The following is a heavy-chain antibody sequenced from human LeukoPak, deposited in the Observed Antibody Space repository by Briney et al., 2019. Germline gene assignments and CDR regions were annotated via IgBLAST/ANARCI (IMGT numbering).Heavy chain of an antibody. V-gene: IGHV3-23*01. Sequence: PGGSLRLSCAASGFTFSRYGMSWVRQAPGKGLEWVSAISGSGGSTYYADSVKGRFTISRDNSKNTLYLQMNSLRAEDTALYFCAQWSRYFDYWGQGTLVTVSS. J-gene: IGHJ4*02. CDR1: GFTFSRYG. CDR3: AQWSRYFDY. D-gene: IGHD1-26*01. CDR2: ISGSGGST.